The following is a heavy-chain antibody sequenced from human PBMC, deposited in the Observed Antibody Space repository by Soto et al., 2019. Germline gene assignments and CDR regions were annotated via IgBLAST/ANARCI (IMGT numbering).Heavy chain of an antibody. V-gene: IGHV4-30-4*01. CDR1: GDSIGSGNKY. D-gene: IGHD2-21*01. CDR3: ARVPSPFDFYYAMNV. CDR2: IFSSGTT. J-gene: IGHJ6*02. Sequence: QVQLRESGPGLVMPSQTLSLTCTVSGDSIGSGNKYWSWIRQPPGKGLEWIGYIFSSGTTYYNQSLKSRLTMSLDTSQNQFSLKLNSVTAADTAGYFWARVPSPFDFYYAMNVWGQGTTVTVSS.